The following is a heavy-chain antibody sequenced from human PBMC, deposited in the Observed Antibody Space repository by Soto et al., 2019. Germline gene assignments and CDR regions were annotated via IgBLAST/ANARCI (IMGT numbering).Heavy chain of an antibody. D-gene: IGHD3-22*01. CDR2: IIPLFGTT. CDR1: GGTFNNYA. V-gene: IGHV1-69*01. J-gene: IGHJ3*02. CDR3: ARPRSHYYDRSAERAFDI. Sequence: QVQLVQSGAEVKKPGSSVKVSCKASGGTFNNYAISWVRQAPGQGLEWMGGIIPLFGTTNYAQKFQGRVTITADESTSTAYMELSRLRSEDTAFYYCARPRSHYYDRSAERAFDIWGQGTMVTVSS.